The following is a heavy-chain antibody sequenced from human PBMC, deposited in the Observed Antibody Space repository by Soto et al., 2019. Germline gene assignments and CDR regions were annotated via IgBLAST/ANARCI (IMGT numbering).Heavy chain of an antibody. CDR1: GFIFSSYG. Sequence: QVQLEESGGGVVQPGRSLRLSCAASGFIFSSYGMHWVRQAPGKGLEWVAAISYDGSKKYYADPMKGRFTISRDNSKNTLYLQMNSLRAEDTAVYHCAKDLLAEAAGHFDYWGQGTLVTVSS. V-gene: IGHV3-30*18. CDR3: AKDLLAEAAGHFDY. J-gene: IGHJ4*02. D-gene: IGHD6-13*01. CDR2: ISYDGSKK.